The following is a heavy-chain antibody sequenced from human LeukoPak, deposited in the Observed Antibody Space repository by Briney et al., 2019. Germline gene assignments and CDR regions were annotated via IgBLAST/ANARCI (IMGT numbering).Heavy chain of an antibody. CDR1: RYTLTELS. J-gene: IGHJ4*02. D-gene: IGHD1-1*01. Sequence: ASVKVSCKVSRYTLTELSMHWVRQAPGKGLERMGGFDPEDGETIYAQKFQGRVTMTEDTSTETAYMELSSLRSEDTAVYYCATDLGTSLRPKYWGQGTLVTVSS. CDR2: FDPEDGET. CDR3: ATDLGTSLRPKY. V-gene: IGHV1-24*01.